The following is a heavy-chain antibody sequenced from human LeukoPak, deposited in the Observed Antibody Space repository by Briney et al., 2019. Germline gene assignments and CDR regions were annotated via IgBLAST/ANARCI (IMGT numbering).Heavy chain of an antibody. V-gene: IGHV3-74*01. Sequence: GGSLRLSCAASGFTFSDYWMHWVRQAPGKGLVWVSRVNRDGSSTSYADSVRGRFTISRENANNSVFLQMNSLRAEDTAVYYCARATYYYGSGSYSHYGLDVWGQGTTVTVSS. CDR3: ARATYYYGSGSYSHYGLDV. CDR1: GFTFSDYW. J-gene: IGHJ6*02. D-gene: IGHD3-10*01. CDR2: VNRDGSST.